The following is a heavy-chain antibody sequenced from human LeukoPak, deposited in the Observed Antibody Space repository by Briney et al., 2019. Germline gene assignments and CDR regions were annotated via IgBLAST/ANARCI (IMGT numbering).Heavy chain of an antibody. D-gene: IGHD2-2*01. CDR3: ARQEDIVVVPAAIGWFDP. J-gene: IGHJ5*02. Sequence: GESLKISCKGSGYSFTSYWIGWVRQMPGKGLEWMGIIYPGDSDTRYSPSFQGQVTISADKSISTAYLQWSSLKASDTAMYYCARQEDIVVVPAAIGWFDPWGQGTLVTVSS. CDR1: GYSFTSYW. V-gene: IGHV5-51*01. CDR2: IYPGDSDT.